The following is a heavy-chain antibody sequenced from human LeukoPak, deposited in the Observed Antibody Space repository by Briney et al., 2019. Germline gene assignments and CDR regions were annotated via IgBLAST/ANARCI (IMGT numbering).Heavy chain of an antibody. J-gene: IGHJ3*02. CDR1: GGSISSGGYY. D-gene: IGHD3-10*01. CDR2: IYYSGST. V-gene: IGHV4-31*03. Sequence: PSETPSLTCTVSGGSISSGGYYWSWIRQHPGKGLEWIGYIYYSGSTYYNPSLKSRVTISVDTSKNQFSLKLSSVTAADTAVYYCARARANPTYGSGTNDAFDIWSQGTMVTVSS. CDR3: ARARANPTYGSGTNDAFDI.